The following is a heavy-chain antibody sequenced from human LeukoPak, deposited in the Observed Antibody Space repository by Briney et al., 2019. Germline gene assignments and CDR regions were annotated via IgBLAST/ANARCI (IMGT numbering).Heavy chain of an antibody. V-gene: IGHV4-34*01. CDR1: GGSFSGYY. D-gene: IGHD2-15*01. Sequence: SETLSPTCAVYGGSFSGYYWSWIRQPPGKGLEWIGEINHSGSTNYNPSLKSRVTISVDTSKNQFSLKLSSVTAADTAVYYCAAALTKYCSGGSCYSRNWFDPWGQGTLVTVSS. CDR2: INHSGST. CDR3: AAALTKYCSGGSCYSRNWFDP. J-gene: IGHJ5*02.